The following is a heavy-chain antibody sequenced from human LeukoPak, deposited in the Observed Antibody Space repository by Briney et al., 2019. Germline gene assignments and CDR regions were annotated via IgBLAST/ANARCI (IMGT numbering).Heavy chain of an antibody. J-gene: IGHJ4*02. CDR1: GGSISSSTYY. CDR2: IYYRGST. V-gene: IGHV4-39*07. D-gene: IGHD7-27*01. CDR3: ARILLGDFDY. Sequence: SETLSLTCTVSGGSISSSTYYWGWVRQPPGKGLEWIGSIYYRGSTYYNSSLKSRVTISVDTSKNQFSLKLNSVTAADTAVYYCARILLGDFDYWGQGTLVTVSS.